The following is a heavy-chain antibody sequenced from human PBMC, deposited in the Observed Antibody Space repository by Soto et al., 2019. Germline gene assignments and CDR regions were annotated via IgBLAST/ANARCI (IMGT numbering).Heavy chain of an antibody. CDR3: ARVSETGPPTANYYYGMDV. CDR1: GGSISSSSYY. D-gene: IGHD3-9*01. V-gene: IGHV4-61*05. J-gene: IGHJ6*02. CDR2: IYYSGST. Sequence: SETLSLTCTVSGGSISSSSYYWGWIRQPPGKGLEWIGYIYYSGSTNYNPSLKSRVTISVDTSKNRFSLKLSSVTAADTAVYYCARVSETGPPTANYYYGMDVWGQGTTVTVSS.